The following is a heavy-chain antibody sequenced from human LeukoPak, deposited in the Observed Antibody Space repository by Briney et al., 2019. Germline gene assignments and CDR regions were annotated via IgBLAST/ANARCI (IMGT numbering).Heavy chain of an antibody. CDR3: VKEGAVTIRGRFDS. CDR1: GFTFSSYA. CDR2: ISGSGVST. D-gene: IGHD4-17*01. J-gene: IGHJ5*01. Sequence: GGSLRLSCAASGFTFSSYAMSWVRQAPGKGLEWVSAISGSGVSTYYADSVKGRFTISRDNSKNTLYLQMNSLRAEDTAVYYCVKEGAVTIRGRFDSWGQGTLVTVSS. V-gene: IGHV3-23*01.